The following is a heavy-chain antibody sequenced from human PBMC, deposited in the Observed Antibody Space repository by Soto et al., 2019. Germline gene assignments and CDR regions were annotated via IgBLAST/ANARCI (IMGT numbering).Heavy chain of an antibody. CDR3: ARGSGYSGYDSWFDP. J-gene: IGHJ5*02. D-gene: IGHD5-12*01. CDR1: GYTFTSYG. Sequence: ASVTVSCKASGYTFTSYGISWVRQAPGQGLEWMGWISAYNGNTNYAQKLQGRVTMTTDTSTSTAYMELRSLRSDDTAVYYCARGSGYSGYDSWFDPWGQGTLVTVSS. CDR2: ISAYNGNT. V-gene: IGHV1-18*01.